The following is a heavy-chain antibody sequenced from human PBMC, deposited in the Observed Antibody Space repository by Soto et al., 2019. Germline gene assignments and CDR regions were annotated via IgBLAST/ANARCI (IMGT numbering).Heavy chain of an antibody. V-gene: IGHV4-39*01. Sequence: PSETLSLTCTVSSGSISSSSYFWAWIRQPPGKGLEWIGNIYYSGSTYYNPSLKSRVTISVDTSKNQFSLKLSSVTAADTAAYYCARVLRDYPFYYYYMDVWGKGTTVTVSS. D-gene: IGHD3-10*01. CDR1: SGSISSSSYF. CDR3: ARVLRDYPFYYYYMDV. J-gene: IGHJ6*03. CDR2: IYYSGST.